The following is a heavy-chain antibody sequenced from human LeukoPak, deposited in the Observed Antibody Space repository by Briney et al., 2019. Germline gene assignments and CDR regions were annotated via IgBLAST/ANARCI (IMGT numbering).Heavy chain of an antibody. V-gene: IGHV3-73*01. CDR2: IRSKANSYAT. D-gene: IGHD6-19*01. CDR3: TSVLPGYSSGWFD. J-gene: IGHJ4*02. CDR1: GFTFSSYS. Sequence: GGSLRLSCAASGFTFSSYSMNWVRQAPGKGLEWVGRIRSKANSYATAYAASVKGRFTISRDDSKNTAYLQMNSLKTEDTAVYYCTSVLPGYSSGWFDWGQGTLVTVSS.